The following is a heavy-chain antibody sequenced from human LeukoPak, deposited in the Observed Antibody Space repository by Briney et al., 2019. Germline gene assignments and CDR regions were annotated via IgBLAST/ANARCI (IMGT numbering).Heavy chain of an antibody. V-gene: IGHV1-2*02. Sequence: GASVTVSLKASGYTFTVYYMHWGRQAPGQGLGWVGWINPNSGGTNYAQKFQGRGTMTRERAISTAYMEPSRLRSDHTPLHYCARELVVPAAMYAIDPSGQRTPVTVSS. D-gene: IGHD2-2*01. CDR2: INPNSGGT. CDR3: ARELVVPAAMYAIDP. J-gene: IGHJ5*02. CDR1: GYTFTVYY.